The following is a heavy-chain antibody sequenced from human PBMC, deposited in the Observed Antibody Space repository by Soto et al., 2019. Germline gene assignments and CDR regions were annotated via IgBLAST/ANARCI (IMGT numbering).Heavy chain of an antibody. J-gene: IGHJ4*02. CDR3: AHRVLRAVFGLVTTTAIYFDF. Sequence: QITLNESGPTVVKPTETLTLTCTFSGFSLTTSEVGVGWVRQSPGKAPEWLAFIYWDDDKRYSTSLKSRLTITKDTSKNQVVLTMANVDPADTATYYCAHRVLRAVFGLVTTTAIYFDFWGQGTPVVVS. D-gene: IGHD3-3*01. CDR1: GFSLTTSEVG. CDR2: IYWDDDK. V-gene: IGHV2-5*02.